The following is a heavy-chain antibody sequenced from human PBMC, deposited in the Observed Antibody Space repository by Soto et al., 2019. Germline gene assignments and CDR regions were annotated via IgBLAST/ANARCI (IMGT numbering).Heavy chain of an antibody. CDR3: ARHRERSYSGSDWTAPDY. V-gene: IGHV4-34*01. CDR1: GGSVNGYY. J-gene: IGHJ4*02. Sequence: PSETLSLTCAVYGGSVNGYYWNWIRQPPGKGLEWIGEINHTGGTHYNPSLKSRVTMSVDTSKNQFSLKLSSVTAADRAMYYCARHRERSYSGSDWTAPDYWGQGILVTVSS. D-gene: IGHD5-12*01. CDR2: INHTGGT.